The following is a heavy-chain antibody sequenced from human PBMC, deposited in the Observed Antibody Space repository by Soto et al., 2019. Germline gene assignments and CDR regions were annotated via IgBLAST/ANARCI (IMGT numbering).Heavy chain of an antibody. J-gene: IGHJ4*02. CDR1: GYTFTSYG. CDR3: ARYSGYYDSSGHYFDY. CDR2: ISAYNGNT. V-gene: IGHV1-18*04. D-gene: IGHD3-22*01. Sequence: ASVKVSCKASGYTFTSYGISWVRQAPGQGLEWMGWISAYNGNTNYAQKLQGRVTMTTDTSTSTAYMELRSLRSDDTAVYYCARYSGYYDSSGHYFDYWGQGTLVTVSS.